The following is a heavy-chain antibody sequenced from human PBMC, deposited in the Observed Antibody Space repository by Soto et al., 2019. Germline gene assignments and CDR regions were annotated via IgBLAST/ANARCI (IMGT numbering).Heavy chain of an antibody. CDR2: IYSGGST. J-gene: IGHJ4*02. Sequence: EVQLVESGGGLIQPGGSLRLSCAASGFTVSSNYMSWVRQAPGKGLEWVSVIYSGGSTYYADSVKGRFTISRENSKNTLYLQMNSLRAEDTAVYYCARGLGRGYYDSSGYFHLDYWGQGTLVTVSS. D-gene: IGHD3-22*01. V-gene: IGHV3-53*01. CDR3: ARGLGRGYYDSSGYFHLDY. CDR1: GFTVSSNY.